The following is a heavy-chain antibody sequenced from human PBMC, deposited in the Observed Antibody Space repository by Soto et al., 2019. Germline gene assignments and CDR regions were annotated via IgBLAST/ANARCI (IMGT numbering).Heavy chain of an antibody. Sequence: QVTLKESGPVLVKPTETLTLTYTVSGFSLSNARMGVSWIRQPPGKALEWLAHIFSNDEKSYSTSLKSRLTISKDTSKSQVVLTMTNMDPVDTATYYCARIDWWFGESAPRTDYYYYGMDVWGQGTTVTVSS. V-gene: IGHV2-26*01. D-gene: IGHD3-10*01. CDR2: IFSNDEK. J-gene: IGHJ6*02. CDR1: GFSLSNARMG. CDR3: ARIDWWFGESAPRTDYYYYGMDV.